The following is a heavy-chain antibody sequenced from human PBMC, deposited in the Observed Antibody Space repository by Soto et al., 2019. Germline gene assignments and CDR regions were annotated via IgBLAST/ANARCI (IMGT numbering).Heavy chain of an antibody. J-gene: IGHJ4*02. CDR1: GYSVSSGDFY. CDR3: ATGQVAGPQADAAYLEY. D-gene: IGHD6-19*01. V-gene: IGHV4-31*03. Sequence: PXEALSLTCSVSGYSVSSGDFYWSWIRQHPGKGLEWLGFIDPTGGDHYNPSLKSRLNILIDTSNNQFSLRLNSVTAADTAVYYCATGQVAGPQADAAYLEYWGQGLLVTVSS. CDR2: IDPTGGD.